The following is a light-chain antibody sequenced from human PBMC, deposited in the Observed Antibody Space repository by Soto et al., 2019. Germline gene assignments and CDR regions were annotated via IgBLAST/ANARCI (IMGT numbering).Light chain of an antibody. V-gene: IGLV2-8*01. Sequence: QSVLTQPPSASGSPGQSVTISCTGTSSDVGGYNYVSWYQQHPGKAPKLTIYEVSKRPSGVPDRFSGSKSGNTASLTVSGLQAEDEADYYCSSYAGSNNRVFGTGTKVTVL. CDR2: EVS. CDR3: SSYAGSNNRV. J-gene: IGLJ1*01. CDR1: SSDVGGYNY.